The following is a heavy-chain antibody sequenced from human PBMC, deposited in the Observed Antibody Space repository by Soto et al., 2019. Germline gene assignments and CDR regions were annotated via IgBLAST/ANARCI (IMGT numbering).Heavy chain of an antibody. CDR1: GFTSSSCA. V-gene: IGHV3-23*01. D-gene: IGHD3-9*01. Sequence: EVQLLDSGGGLVQPGGSLRLSCVASGFTSSSCAMRWVRQAPGKGLEWVSGISASGGSTYYADSVKGRFTISRDNSKNTLSLQMNSLRAEDPSVYYCATPVLGTGRSFFHYWGQGTLVTVSS. CDR3: ATPVLGTGRSFFHY. J-gene: IGHJ4*02. CDR2: ISASGGST.